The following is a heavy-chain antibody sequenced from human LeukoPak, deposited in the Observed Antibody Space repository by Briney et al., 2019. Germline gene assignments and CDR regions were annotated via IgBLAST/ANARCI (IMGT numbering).Heavy chain of an antibody. V-gene: IGHV1-2*02. J-gene: IGHJ3*02. CDR2: INPNSGGT. Sequence: ASVKVSCKASGYTFTGYYMHWVRQAPGQGLEWMGWINPNSGGTNYAQKFQGRVTMTRDTSISTAYMELSRLRSDDTAVYYCARDMGYYYDSSGYKVPDAFDIWGQGTMVTVSS. CDR1: GYTFTGYY. D-gene: IGHD3-22*01. CDR3: ARDMGYYYDSSGYKVPDAFDI.